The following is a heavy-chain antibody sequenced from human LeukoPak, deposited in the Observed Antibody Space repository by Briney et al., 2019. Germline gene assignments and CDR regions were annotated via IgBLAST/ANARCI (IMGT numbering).Heavy chain of an antibody. CDR1: GGSFSAYY. V-gene: IGHV4-34*01. Sequence: SETLSLTCAVYGGSFSAYYWSWIRQPPGKGLVWIGEINHSGSTNYNPSLKSRVTISVDTSKNQFSLKLSSVTAADTAVYYCARNSHYYDSSGFNYWGQGSLVTVSS. CDR2: INHSGST. CDR3: ARNSHYYDSSGFNY. D-gene: IGHD3-22*01. J-gene: IGHJ4*02.